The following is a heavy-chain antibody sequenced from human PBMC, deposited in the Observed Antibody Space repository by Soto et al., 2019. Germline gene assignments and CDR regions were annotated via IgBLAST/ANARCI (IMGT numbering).Heavy chain of an antibody. CDR2: IYSSGST. D-gene: IGHD3-3*01. V-gene: IGHV4-4*07. J-gene: IGHJ5*02. Sequence: SETKSLSCTVAGGTLNSYDWTWIRQPAGKGLEWIGRIYSSGSTKYNPSLQSRVTMSLDTSKNQFSLRLTSVTAADTAVYYCARGQRFSDWFDPWGQGTLVTVSS. CDR3: ARGQRFSDWFDP. CDR1: GGTLNSYD.